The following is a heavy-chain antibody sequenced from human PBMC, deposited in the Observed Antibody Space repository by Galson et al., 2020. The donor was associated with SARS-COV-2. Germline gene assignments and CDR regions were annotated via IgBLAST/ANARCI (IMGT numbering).Heavy chain of an antibody. CDR3: AREDYYYYMDV. V-gene: IGHV3-30*01. Sequence: GASLKISCAASGFTFSSYAMHWVRQAPGKGLEWVAVISYDGSNKYYADSVKGRFTISRDNSKNTLYLQMNSLRSEDTAVYYCAREDYYYYMDVWGKGTTVTVSS. J-gene: IGHJ6*03. CDR1: GFTFSSYA. CDR2: ISYDGSNK.